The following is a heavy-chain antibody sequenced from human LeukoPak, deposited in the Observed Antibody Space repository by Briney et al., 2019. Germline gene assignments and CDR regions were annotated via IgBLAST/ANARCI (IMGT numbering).Heavy chain of an antibody. Sequence: SETLTLTCTVSGGSISRYYWSWIRQPPGKGLEWIGYIYYSGSTNYNPSLKSRVTISVDTSKNQFSLKLSSVTAADTAVYYCARRIAVAGYNDAFDIWGQGTMVTVSS. CDR3: ARRIAVAGYNDAFDI. V-gene: IGHV4-59*08. CDR2: IYYSGST. CDR1: GGSISRYY. D-gene: IGHD6-19*01. J-gene: IGHJ3*02.